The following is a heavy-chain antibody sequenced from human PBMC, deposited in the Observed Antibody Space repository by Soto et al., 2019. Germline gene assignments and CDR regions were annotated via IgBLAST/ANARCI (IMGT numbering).Heavy chain of an antibody. Sequence: EVQLVQSGAEVKKPGESLRISCKGSGYSFTSYWISWVRQMPGKGLEWMGRIDPSDSYTNYSPSFQGHVTISADKSISTAYLQWSSLKASDTAMYYCARHAIGYCSGGSCYLDYWGQGTLVTVSS. CDR3: ARHAIGYCSGGSCYLDY. CDR1: GYSFTSYW. D-gene: IGHD2-15*01. CDR2: IDPSDSYT. J-gene: IGHJ4*02. V-gene: IGHV5-10-1*01.